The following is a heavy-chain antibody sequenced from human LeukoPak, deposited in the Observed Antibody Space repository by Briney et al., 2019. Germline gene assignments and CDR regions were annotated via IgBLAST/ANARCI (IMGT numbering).Heavy chain of an antibody. CDR3: ARESSSSRYFMDV. V-gene: IGHV4-39*07. CDR2: IHYSGST. D-gene: IGHD6-6*01. CDR1: GGSTSTSTSY. J-gene: IGHJ6*03. Sequence: SETLSLTCSVSGGSTSTSTSYWGWIRQPPGKGLEWIGSIHYSGSTYKNPSLKSRVTISMDTSKSQFSLKVTSLTAADSAVYYCARESSSSRYFMDVWGRGTTVTVSS.